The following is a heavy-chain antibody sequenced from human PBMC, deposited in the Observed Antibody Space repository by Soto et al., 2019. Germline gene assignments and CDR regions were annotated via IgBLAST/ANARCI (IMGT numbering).Heavy chain of an antibody. CDR2: LLRSGSTT. V-gene: IGHV3-23*01. CDR3: AKDAVSGDGIWLLDS. CDR1: GFTFTNYA. D-gene: IGHD4-17*01. J-gene: IGHJ4*02. Sequence: GALRLSCGASGFTFTNYAMTWARQAPGKGLEWVSSLLRSGSTTYYADSVKGRFTISSDISANSLYLQMDSLRAEDTAVYYCAKDAVSGDGIWLLDSWGQGTVVTVSS.